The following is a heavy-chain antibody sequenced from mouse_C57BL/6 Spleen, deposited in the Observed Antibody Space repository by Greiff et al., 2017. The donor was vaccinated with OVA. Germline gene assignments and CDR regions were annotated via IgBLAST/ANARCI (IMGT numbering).Heavy chain of an antibody. J-gene: IGHJ4*01. V-gene: IGHV1-59*01. CDR3: ARIRPRDSNSYAMDY. D-gene: IGHD2-5*01. CDR2: IDPSDSYT. Sequence: VQLQQPGAELVRPGTSVKLSCKASGYTFTSYWMHWVKQRPGQGLEWIGVIDPSDSYTNYNQKFKGKATLTVDTSSSTAYMQLSSLTSEDSAVYYCARIRPRDSNSYAMDYWGQGTSVTVSS. CDR1: GYTFTSYW.